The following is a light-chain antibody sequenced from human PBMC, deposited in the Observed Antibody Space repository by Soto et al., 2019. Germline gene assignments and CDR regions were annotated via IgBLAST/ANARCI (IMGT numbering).Light chain of an antibody. V-gene: IGKV1-5*01. CDR1: QSISSW. J-gene: IGKJ1*01. Sequence: IQMTQSPSTLSASVGDRVTITCRASQSISSWLAWYQQQPGKAPKLLIYDASSLESGVPSRFSGSGSGTEFTLTIRSLQPDDFATYYCQQYNSYWTFGQGTKVEIK. CDR2: DAS. CDR3: QQYNSYWT.